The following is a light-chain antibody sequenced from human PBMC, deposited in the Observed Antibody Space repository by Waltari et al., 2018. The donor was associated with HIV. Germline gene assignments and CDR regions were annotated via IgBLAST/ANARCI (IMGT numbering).Light chain of an antibody. V-gene: IGLV10-54*04. CDR1: SDNVDSGG. J-gene: IGLJ3*02. CDR2: RNN. Sequence: QAGLTQPPSLSVGLGQTATLLGTGNSDNVDSGGAAWLQHYQGHPPKLLSHRNNNRPSGVLLKFSATRSGNIAFLTITGVQPDDEAAYYCTAWDNSLSAWVFGRGTQLTVL. CDR3: TAWDNSLSAWV.